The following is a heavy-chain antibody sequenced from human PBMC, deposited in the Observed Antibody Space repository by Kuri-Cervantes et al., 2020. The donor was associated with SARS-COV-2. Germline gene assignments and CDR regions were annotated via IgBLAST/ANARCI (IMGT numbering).Heavy chain of an antibody. Sequence: GGSLRLSCAASGFTFSSYAMSWVRQAPGKGLEWVSAISGSGGGTYYADSVKGRFTISRDNSKNTLYLQMNSLRAEDTAVYYCAKTYYDFWSGYPGDYWGQGTLVTVSS. J-gene: IGHJ4*02. D-gene: IGHD3-3*01. CDR1: GFTFSSYA. CDR3: AKTYYDFWSGYPGDY. CDR2: ISGSGGGT. V-gene: IGHV3-23*01.